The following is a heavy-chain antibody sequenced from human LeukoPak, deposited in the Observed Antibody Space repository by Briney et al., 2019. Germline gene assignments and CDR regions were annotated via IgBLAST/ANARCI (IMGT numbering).Heavy chain of an antibody. V-gene: IGHV3-48*02. J-gene: IGHJ4*02. D-gene: IGHD6-13*01. CDR3: ARDPHIAAAGTIFDY. Sequence: GGSLRLSCAASGFSFSSYSMTWVRQAPGKGLEWVSYISGSSSTIYYADSVKGRFIISRDNAKNSLYLQMNSLRDEDSAVYYCARDPHIAAAGTIFDYWGQGTLVTVSS. CDR1: GFSFSSYS. CDR2: ISGSSSTI.